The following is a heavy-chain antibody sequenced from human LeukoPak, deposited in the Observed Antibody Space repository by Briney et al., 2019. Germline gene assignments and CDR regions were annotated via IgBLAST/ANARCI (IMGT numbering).Heavy chain of an antibody. J-gene: IGHJ4*02. CDR3: ARETDGYNANFDY. CDR2: IYYSGNT. V-gene: IGHV4-59*01. CDR1: GGSISSYY. D-gene: IGHD5-24*01. Sequence: SETLSLTCTVSGGSISSYYWSWIRQPPGKGLEWFGYIYYSGNTNYNPSLKSRVTISLDTSKNQFSLKLSSVSAADTAVYYCARETDGYNANFDYWGQGTLVTVSS.